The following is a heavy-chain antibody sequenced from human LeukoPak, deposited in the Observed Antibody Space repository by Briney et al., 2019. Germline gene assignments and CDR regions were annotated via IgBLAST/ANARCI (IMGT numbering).Heavy chain of an antibody. CDR1: GLTFSTYW. Sequence: PGGSLRLSCAVSGLTFSTYWMSWVRQAPGQGLEWVANVKHDGSEKYYVDSVKGRFTISRDNAKNSLFLQMNSLRDEDTAVYYCAREGGDSSGYFDYWGQGTLVTVSS. CDR3: AREGGDSSGYFDY. V-gene: IGHV3-7*03. J-gene: IGHJ4*02. CDR2: VKHDGSEK. D-gene: IGHD3-22*01.